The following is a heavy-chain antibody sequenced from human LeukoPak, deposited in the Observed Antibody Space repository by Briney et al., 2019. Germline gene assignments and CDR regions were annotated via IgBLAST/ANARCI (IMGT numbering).Heavy chain of an antibody. CDR3: ARGYSSGWHQPHY. Sequence: SETLSLTCAVYGGSFSGHYWSWIRQPPGKGLEWIGEINHSRSANYNPSLKSRVTISVDTSKNQFSLKLSSVTAADTAMYYCARGYSSGWHQPHYWGQGTLVTVSS. V-gene: IGHV4-34*01. D-gene: IGHD6-19*01. CDR1: GGSFSGHY. CDR2: INHSRSA. J-gene: IGHJ4*02.